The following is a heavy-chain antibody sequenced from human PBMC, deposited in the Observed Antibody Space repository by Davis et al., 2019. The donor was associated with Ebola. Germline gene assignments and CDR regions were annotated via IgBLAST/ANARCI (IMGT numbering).Heavy chain of an antibody. J-gene: IGHJ4*01. CDR2: ISSSSTYI. CDR3: ARDSPLGLELSPHFDY. D-gene: IGHD1-7*01. Sequence: GESLKISCAASGFTFSTYSMNWVRQAPGKGLEWVSSISSSSTYIYYADSVKGRFTISRDNAKNSLYLQMNSLRAEDTAVYYCARDSPLGLELSPHFDYWGHGTLVTVSS. V-gene: IGHV3-21*01. CDR1: GFTFSTYS.